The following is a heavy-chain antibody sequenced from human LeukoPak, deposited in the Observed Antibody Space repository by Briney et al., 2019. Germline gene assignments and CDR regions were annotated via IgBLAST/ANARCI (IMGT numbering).Heavy chain of an antibody. Sequence: ASVKVSCKASGYTFTGYYMHWVRQAPGQGPEWMGWINPNTGGTIYALKFQGRVTVTRDTSISTVSMDLSRLSSDDTAVYYCARDFRRGGSMEYFQHWGQGTLVTVSS. CDR1: GYTFTGYY. V-gene: IGHV1-2*02. CDR2: INPNTGGT. D-gene: IGHD2-15*01. CDR3: ARDFRRGGSMEYFQH. J-gene: IGHJ1*01.